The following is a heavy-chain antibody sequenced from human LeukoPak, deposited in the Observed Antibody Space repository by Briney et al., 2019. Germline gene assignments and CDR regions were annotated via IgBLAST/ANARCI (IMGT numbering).Heavy chain of an antibody. D-gene: IGHD3-10*01. CDR1: GASISSNNYY. Sequence: PSETLSLTCTVSGASISSNNYYWAWIRQPPGKGLEWIGSFYYPGSTYYSPSLKSRVTISIDASRNQFSLNLSSVTAADTAVYYCASRSGGDYWGQGTLVTVSS. CDR3: ASRSGGDY. CDR2: FYYPGST. J-gene: IGHJ4*02. V-gene: IGHV4-39*01.